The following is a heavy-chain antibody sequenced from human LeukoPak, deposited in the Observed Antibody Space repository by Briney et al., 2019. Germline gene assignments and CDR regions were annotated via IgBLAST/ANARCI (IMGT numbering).Heavy chain of an antibody. CDR1: GGPFSGYY. J-gene: IGHJ4*02. Sequence: SEPLSLTCAVYGGPFSGYYWSWIRQPPGKGLEWIGEINHSGSANYNPSLKSRVTISVDMSKNQFSLKLSSVTAADTAVYYCARARGDYYDSSGYYSAFDYWGQGTLVTVSS. CDR3: ARARGDYYDSSGYYSAFDY. V-gene: IGHV4-34*01. D-gene: IGHD3-22*01. CDR2: INHSGSA.